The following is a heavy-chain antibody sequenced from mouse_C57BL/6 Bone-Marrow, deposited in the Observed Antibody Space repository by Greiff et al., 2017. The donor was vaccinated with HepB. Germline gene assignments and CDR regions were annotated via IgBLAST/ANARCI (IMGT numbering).Heavy chain of an antibody. V-gene: IGHV1-15*01. CDR1: GYTFTDYE. CDR3: TRSDDGYYRYWFAY. J-gene: IGHJ3*01. Sequence: SGAELVRPGASVTLSCKASGYTFTDYEMHWVKQTPVHVLEWIGAIDPETGGTAYNQKFKGKAILTADKSSSTAYMELRSLTSEDSAVYYCTRSDDGYYRYWFAYWGQGTLVTVSA. D-gene: IGHD2-3*01. CDR2: IDPETGGT.